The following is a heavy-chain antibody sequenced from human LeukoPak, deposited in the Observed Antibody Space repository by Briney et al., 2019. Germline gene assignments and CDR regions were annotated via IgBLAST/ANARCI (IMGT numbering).Heavy chain of an antibody. CDR2: IKTDGSQI. V-gene: IGHV3-7*01. J-gene: IGHJ4*02. CDR1: GFTFSSYW. Sequence: PGGSLRLSCVASGFTFSSYWMTWVRQAPGKGLEWVANIKTDGSQIYYVDSVKGRFTISRDNAKNSLYLQMNSLRAEDTAVYYCARDSRGSGWYAPARNWGQGTLVTVSS. D-gene: IGHD6-19*01. CDR3: ARDSRGSGWYAPARN.